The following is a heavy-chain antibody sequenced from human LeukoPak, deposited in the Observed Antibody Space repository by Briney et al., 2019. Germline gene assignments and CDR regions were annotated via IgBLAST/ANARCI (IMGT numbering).Heavy chain of an antibody. J-gene: IGHJ4*02. D-gene: IGHD3-3*01. CDR2: INPNSGGT. CDR1: GYTFTGYY. CDR3: AASTIFGVVRDY. Sequence: ASVKVSCKASGYTFTGYYMHWVRQAPGQGLEWMGWINPNSGGTNYAQKFQGRVTMTRDTSISTAYMELSRLRSDDTAVYYCAASTIFGVVRDYWGQGTLVTASS. V-gene: IGHV1-2*02.